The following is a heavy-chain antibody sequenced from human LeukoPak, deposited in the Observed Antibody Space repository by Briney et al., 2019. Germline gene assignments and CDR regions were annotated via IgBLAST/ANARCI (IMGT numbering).Heavy chain of an antibody. Sequence: GGSLRLSCAASGFTFSSYSMNWVRQAPGKGLECVSSISSSSSYIYYADSVKGRFTISRDNAKNSLYLQMNSLRAEDTAVYYCARDPPYYDILTGYPRYGMDVWGKGTTVTVSS. D-gene: IGHD3-9*01. CDR3: ARDPPYYDILTGYPRYGMDV. J-gene: IGHJ6*04. CDR1: GFTFSSYS. CDR2: ISSSSSYI. V-gene: IGHV3-21*01.